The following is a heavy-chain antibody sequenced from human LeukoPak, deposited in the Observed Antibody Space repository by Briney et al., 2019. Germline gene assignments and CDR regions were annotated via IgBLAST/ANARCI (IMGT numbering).Heavy chain of an antibody. J-gene: IGHJ6*03. Sequence: GGSLRLSCAASGFTFSSYTMNWVRQAPGKGLEWVSSISTSSSYIYYADSVKGRFIISRDNARKSLYLQMNSLRAEDTAVYHCAKGRGWEASYYYYYMDVWGKGTTVTISS. CDR3: AKGRGWEASYYYYYMDV. CDR2: ISTSSSYI. V-gene: IGHV3-21*01. D-gene: IGHD1-26*01. CDR1: GFTFSSYT.